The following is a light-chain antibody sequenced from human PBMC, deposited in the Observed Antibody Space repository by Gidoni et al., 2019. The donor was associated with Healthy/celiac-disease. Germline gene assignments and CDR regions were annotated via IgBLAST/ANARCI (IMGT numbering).Light chain of an antibody. V-gene: IGKV3-20*01. CDR3: QQYGSSPYT. Sequence: EIVLTQSPGTLSLSPGERATLPCRASQSVSSSYLAWYQQTPGQAPSLLIYGASSRATGIPDRFSGSGSGTDFTLTISRLEPEDFAVYYCQQYGSSPYTFGQGTKLEIK. J-gene: IGKJ2*01. CDR2: GAS. CDR1: QSVSSSY.